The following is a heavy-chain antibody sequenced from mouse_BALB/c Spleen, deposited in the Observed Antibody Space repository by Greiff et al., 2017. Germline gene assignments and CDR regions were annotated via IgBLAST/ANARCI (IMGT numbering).Heavy chain of an antibody. CDR2: INPSTGYT. CDR1: GYTFTSYW. Sequence: QVQLKQSGAELAKPGASVKMSCKASGYTFTSYWMHWVKQRPGQGLEWIGYINPSTGYTEYNQKFKDKATLTADKSSSTAYMQLSSLTSEDSAVYYCARRYGSSYWYFDVWGAGTTVTVSS. D-gene: IGHD1-1*01. CDR3: ARRYGSSYWYFDV. J-gene: IGHJ1*01. V-gene: IGHV1-7*01.